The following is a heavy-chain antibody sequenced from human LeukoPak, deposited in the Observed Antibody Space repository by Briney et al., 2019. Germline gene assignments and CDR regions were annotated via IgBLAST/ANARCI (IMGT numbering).Heavy chain of an antibody. CDR3: ARDLFYSVSGTYYNVGRVFNY. CDR2: TIPIFDTA. J-gene: IGHJ4*02. Sequence: SVKVSCKASGDNFNSYAISWVRQAPGQGLEWMGGTIPIFDTADYAQKFQDRVTITADESTSTAYMELTSLRSDDTAVYYCARDLFYSVSGTYYNVGRVFNYWGQGTLVTVSS. D-gene: IGHD3-10*01. V-gene: IGHV1-69*13. CDR1: GDNFNSYA.